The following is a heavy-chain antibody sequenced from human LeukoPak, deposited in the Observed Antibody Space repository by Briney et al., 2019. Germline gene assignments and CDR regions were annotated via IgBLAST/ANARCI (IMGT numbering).Heavy chain of an antibody. CDR2: IIPILRTP. J-gene: IGHJ6*03. CDR1: GYTFSNYA. V-gene: IGHV1-69*05. CDR3: TRGSDSYYYYSMDV. Sequence: ASVKVSCKASGYTFSNYAINWVRQAPGQGLEWMRGIIPILRTPSYAEKFQGRVTITTDESTSTAHMELSGLRSEETAVYYCTRGSDSYYYYSMDVWGRGTTVIVSS.